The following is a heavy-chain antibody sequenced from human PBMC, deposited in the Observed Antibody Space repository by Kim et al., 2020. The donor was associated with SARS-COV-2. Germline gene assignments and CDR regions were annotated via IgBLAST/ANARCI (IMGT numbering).Heavy chain of an antibody. Sequence: SETLSLTCAVYGGSFSGYYWSWIRQPPGKGLEWIGEINHSGSTNYNPSLKSRVTISVDTSKNQFSLKLSSVTAADTAVYYCARGQDVYNHFYFDYWGHGT. CDR1: GGSFSGYY. CDR2: INHSGST. D-gene: IGHD1-1*01. V-gene: IGHV4-34*01. J-gene: IGHJ4*01. CDR3: ARGQDVYNHFYFDY.